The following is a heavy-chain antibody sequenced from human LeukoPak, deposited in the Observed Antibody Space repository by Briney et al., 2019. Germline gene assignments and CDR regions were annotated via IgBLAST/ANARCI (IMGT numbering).Heavy chain of an antibody. CDR1: GFTFSSYA. D-gene: IGHD2-2*01. CDR2: ISGSGGST. Sequence: PGGSLRLSCAASGFTFSSYAMSWVRQAPGKGLEWVSAISGSGGSTYYADSVKGRFTISRDNSKNMLYLQMNSLRAEDTAVYYCAKDSGKTGSTSPDAFDIWGQGTMVTVSS. CDR3: AKDSGKTGSTSPDAFDI. V-gene: IGHV3-23*01. J-gene: IGHJ3*02.